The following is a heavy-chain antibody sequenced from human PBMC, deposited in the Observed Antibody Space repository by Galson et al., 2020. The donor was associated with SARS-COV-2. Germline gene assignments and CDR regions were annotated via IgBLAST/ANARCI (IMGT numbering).Heavy chain of an antibody. CDR1: GYSISSGYY. V-gene: IGHV4-38-2*02. CDR2: IYHSGST. Sequence: SETLSLTCAVSGYSISSGYYWGWIRQPPGKGLEWIGSIYHSGSTYYNPSLKSRVTISVDTSKNQFSLKLSSVTAADTAVYYCAREDKWLGGDDYWGQGTLFTVS. CDR3: AREDKWLGGDDY. J-gene: IGHJ4*02. D-gene: IGHD3-10*01.